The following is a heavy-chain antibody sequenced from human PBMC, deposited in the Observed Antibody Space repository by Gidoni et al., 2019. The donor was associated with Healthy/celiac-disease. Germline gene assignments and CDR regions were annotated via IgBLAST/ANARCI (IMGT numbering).Heavy chain of an antibody. V-gene: IGHV3-33*01. CDR1: GFTFSSYG. D-gene: IGHD3-22*01. CDR2: IWYDGSNK. CDR3: ARARYDSSGYYFDY. J-gene: IGHJ4*02. Sequence: QVQLVESGGGVVQPGRSLRLSCAASGFTFSSYGMHWVRQAPGKGLEWVAVIWYDGSNKYYADSVKGRFTISRDNSKNTLYLQMNSLRAEDTAVYYCARARYDSSGYYFDYWGQGTLVTVSS.